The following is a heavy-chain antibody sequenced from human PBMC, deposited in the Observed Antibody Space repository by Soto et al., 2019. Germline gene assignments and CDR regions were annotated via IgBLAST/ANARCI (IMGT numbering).Heavy chain of an antibody. CDR3: ARSYSSGWEFDY. CDR1: GFTFSNCY. Sequence: GGSLRLSCGASGFTFSNCYMSWIRQAPGKGLEWVSYISGTGRTIYYADSVKGRFTVSRDNAQNSLSLKLNSLRVEDTAVYYCARSYSSGWEFDYWGQGTQVTVSS. J-gene: IGHJ4*02. V-gene: IGHV3-11*01. CDR2: ISGTGRTI. D-gene: IGHD6-19*01.